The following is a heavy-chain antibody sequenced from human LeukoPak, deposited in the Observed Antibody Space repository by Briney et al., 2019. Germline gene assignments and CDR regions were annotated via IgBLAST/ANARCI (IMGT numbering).Heavy chain of an antibody. CDR1: GFTVSSSD. D-gene: IGHD6-13*01. V-gene: IGHV3-53*01. J-gene: IGHJ4*02. CDR3: ASSSSWPGFFDY. Sequence: GESLRLSCAASGFTVSSSDMSWVRQAPGKGLEWVSVIYSGGSTKYADSLKGRFTISRDNSKNTLYLQMNSLRAEDTAVYYCASSSSWPGFFDYWGQGTLVTVSS. CDR2: IYSGGST.